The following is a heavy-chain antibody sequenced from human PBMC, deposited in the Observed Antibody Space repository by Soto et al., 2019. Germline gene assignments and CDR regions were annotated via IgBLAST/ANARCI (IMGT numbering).Heavy chain of an antibody. J-gene: IGHJ4*02. CDR3: ARDPGERELRNYSDY. Sequence: QVQLVQSGAEVKKPGSSVKVSCKASGGTFSSYAISWVRQAPGQGLEWMGGIIPIFGTANYAQKFQGRVTITAHESTSTAYMELSRLRSEDTAVYYCARDPGERELRNYSDYRGQGTLVTVSS. CDR1: GGTFSSYA. CDR2: IIPIFGTA. V-gene: IGHV1-69*01. D-gene: IGHD1-26*01.